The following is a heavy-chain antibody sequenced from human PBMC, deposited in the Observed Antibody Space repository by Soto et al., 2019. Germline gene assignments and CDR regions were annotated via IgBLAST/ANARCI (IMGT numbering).Heavy chain of an antibody. CDR1: GGSISRSSYY. Sequence: SETLSLTCTVSGGSISRSSYYWGWIRQPPGKGLEWIGSIYYSGSTYYNPSLKSRVTISVDTSKNQFSLKLSSVTAADTAVYYCARLWLGSGSYLYYYYYMDVWGKGTTVTVSS. CDR3: ARLWLGSGSYLYYYYYMDV. CDR2: IYYSGST. D-gene: IGHD3-10*01. J-gene: IGHJ6*03. V-gene: IGHV4-39*01.